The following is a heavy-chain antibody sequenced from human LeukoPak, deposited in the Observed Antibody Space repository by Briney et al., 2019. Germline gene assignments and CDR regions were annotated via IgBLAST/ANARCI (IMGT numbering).Heavy chain of an antibody. Sequence: ASVKVSCKASGGTFSSYAISWVRQAPGQGLEWMGGIIPIFGTANYAQKFQGRVTITTDESTSTAYMELSSLRSEDTAVYYCASVRPPYSYGWDDAFDIWGQGTMVTVSS. V-gene: IGHV1-69*05. D-gene: IGHD5-18*01. CDR1: GGTFSSYA. J-gene: IGHJ3*02. CDR3: ASVRPPYSYGWDDAFDI. CDR2: IIPIFGTA.